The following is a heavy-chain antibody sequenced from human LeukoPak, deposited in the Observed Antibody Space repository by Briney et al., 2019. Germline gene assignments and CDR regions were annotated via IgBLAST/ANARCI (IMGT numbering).Heavy chain of an antibody. V-gene: IGHV3-48*01. J-gene: IGHJ2*01. CDR3: AKGPRAGLRYWYFDL. D-gene: IGHD2-21*02. CDR1: GFTFDTYG. Sequence: GGSLRLSCTTSGFTFDTYGMNWVRQAPGKGLEWLSYIGVGGTAIYNADSVKGRFTISRDNAKNSLFLQMNSLSADDTAVYFCAKGPRAGLRYWYFDLWGRGSLVTVSS. CDR2: IGVGGTAI.